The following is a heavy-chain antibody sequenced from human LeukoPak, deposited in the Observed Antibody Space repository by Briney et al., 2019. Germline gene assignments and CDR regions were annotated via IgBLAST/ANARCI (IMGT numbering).Heavy chain of an antibody. J-gene: IGHJ6*02. D-gene: IGHD6-13*01. CDR2: ISYDGSNK. CDR3: AKAPPHSSSYYYYGMDV. CDR1: GFTFSSYG. V-gene: IGHV3-30*18. Sequence: GGSLRLSCAASGFTFSSYGMHWVRQAPGKGLEWVAVISYDGSNKYYADSVKGRFTISRDNSKNTLYLQMNSLRAEDTAVYYCAKAPPHSSSYYYYGMDVWGQGTTVTVSS.